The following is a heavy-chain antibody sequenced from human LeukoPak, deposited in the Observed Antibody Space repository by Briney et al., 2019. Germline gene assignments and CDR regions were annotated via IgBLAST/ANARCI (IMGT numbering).Heavy chain of an antibody. J-gene: IGHJ4*02. CDR2: IYTDAGGDT. Sequence: TSETLSLTCSVSGASISDYCWSWIRQPAGKGLEWIGRIYTDAGGDTNFNPSLKSRLPVSVDTSKNQLSLKLISVAAADTAVYYCARAPRWCGGTCPFVSLGQGALVADCS. V-gene: IGHV4-4*07. CDR3: ARAPRWCGGTCPFVS. CDR1: GASISDYC. D-gene: IGHD2-15*01.